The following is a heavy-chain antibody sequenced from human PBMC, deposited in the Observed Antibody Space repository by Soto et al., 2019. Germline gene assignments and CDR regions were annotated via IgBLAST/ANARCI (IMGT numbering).Heavy chain of an antibody. J-gene: IGHJ4*02. CDR3: ARGPLSRDGYNYVDY. V-gene: IGHV1-2*04. D-gene: IGHD5-12*01. CDR1: GYTFTGYY. CDR2: INPNSGGT. Sequence: ASVQVSCKASGYTFTGYYMHWVRQAPGQGLEWMGWINPNSGGTNYAQKFQGWVTMTRDTSISTAYMERSRLRSDDTAVYYCARGPLSRDGYNYVDYWGQGTLVTVSS.